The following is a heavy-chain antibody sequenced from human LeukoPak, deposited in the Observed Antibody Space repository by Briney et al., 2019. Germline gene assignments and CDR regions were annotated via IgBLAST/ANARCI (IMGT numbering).Heavy chain of an antibody. CDR2: IYYSGST. CDR1: GGSISSGAYY. V-gene: IGHV4-31*03. Sequence: PSETLSLTCTVSGGSISSGAYYWTWIRQHPGKGLEWFGYIYYSGSTYYNPSLKSRVTISVDTSKNQFSLKLSSVTAADTAVYYCARGGGTIFGVVTQVDPWGQGTLVTVSS. D-gene: IGHD3-3*01. CDR3: ARGGGTIFGVVTQVDP. J-gene: IGHJ5*02.